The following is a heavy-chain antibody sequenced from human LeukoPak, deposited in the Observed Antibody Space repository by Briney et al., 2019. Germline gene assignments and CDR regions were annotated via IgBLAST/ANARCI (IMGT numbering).Heavy chain of an antibody. Sequence: GSLRLSCAASGITFSSHGMHWARQAPGKGPERVAFIRYDGSNKYYADSVKGRFTISRDNSKNTLYLQMNSLRAEDTAVYYCAKDLYGVVPYPFDYWGQGTLVTVSS. CDR3: AKDLYGVVPYPFDY. V-gene: IGHV3-30*02. CDR2: IRYDGSNK. CDR1: GITFSSHG. J-gene: IGHJ4*02. D-gene: IGHD2-2*01.